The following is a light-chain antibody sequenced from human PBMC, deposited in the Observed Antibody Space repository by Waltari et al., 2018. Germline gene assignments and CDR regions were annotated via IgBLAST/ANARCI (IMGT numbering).Light chain of an antibody. V-gene: IGKV4-1*01. Sequence: DTVMTQSPDSLAVSRGERATINCKSSQSDLDSSNNMNFLAGDQQKPGQPPKLLISWASTRESGVPDRFSGSGSGTDFTLTISSLQPEDVAVYSCQQYYSTLSFGGGTKVEIK. CDR3: QQYYSTLS. CDR2: WAS. J-gene: IGKJ4*01. CDR1: QSDLDSSNNMNF.